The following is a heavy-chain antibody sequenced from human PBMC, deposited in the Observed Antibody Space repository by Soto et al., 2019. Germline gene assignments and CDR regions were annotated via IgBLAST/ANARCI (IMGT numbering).Heavy chain of an antibody. Sequence: QVQLQESGPGLVKPSQTLSLTCTVSGGSISSGGYYWSWIRQHPGKGLEWIGYIYYSGSTYYNPSLKSRVTMSVDTSKNPCSLKLSSVTAADTAVYYCASRGYSYGFSLGMDVWGQGTTVTVSS. CDR2: IYYSGST. J-gene: IGHJ6*02. CDR3: ASRGYSYGFSLGMDV. D-gene: IGHD5-18*01. CDR1: GGSISSGGYY. V-gene: IGHV4-31*03.